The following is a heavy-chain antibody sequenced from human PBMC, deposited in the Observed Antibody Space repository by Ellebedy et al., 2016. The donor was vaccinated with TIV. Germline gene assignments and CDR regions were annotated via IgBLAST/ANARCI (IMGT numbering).Heavy chain of an antibody. Sequence: GESLKISCTASGFTLADYAMSWFCQAPGKGLEWVGFIRSKAYRGTTEYAASVKGRFTISRDDSKSIAYLQMNSLKTEDTAVYYCTRSDSITMVRGVIPFDYWGQGTLVTVSS. V-gene: IGHV3-49*03. J-gene: IGHJ4*02. CDR3: TRSDSITMVRGVIPFDY. CDR2: IRSKAYRGTT. D-gene: IGHD3-10*01. CDR1: GFTLADYA.